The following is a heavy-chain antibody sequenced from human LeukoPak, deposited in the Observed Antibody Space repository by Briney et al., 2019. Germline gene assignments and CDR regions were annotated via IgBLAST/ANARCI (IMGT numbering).Heavy chain of an antibody. Sequence: GGSLRLSCAASGFTFSSYWMTWVCQAPGKGLESVAKVNEDGSQQYYVDSVKGRFTISRDNAKKSLYLQMNSLRADDTAFYYCARKGSYFDYWGQGTLVTVSS. V-gene: IGHV3-7*03. CDR1: GFTFSSYW. J-gene: IGHJ4*02. CDR2: VNEDGSQQ. CDR3: ARKGSYFDY.